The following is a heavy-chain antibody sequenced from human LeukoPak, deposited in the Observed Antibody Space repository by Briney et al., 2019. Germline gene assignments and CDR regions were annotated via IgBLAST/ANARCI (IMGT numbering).Heavy chain of an antibody. CDR3: ARADLRGYSLHY. J-gene: IGHJ4*02. V-gene: IGHV3-13*01. Sequence: GGSLRLSCAASGFTLSNYDMHWVRQVIGKGLEWVSGIGTAGDTYYGGSVKGRFSTSRENAKNFLYLQMNSLRAGDAAVYYCARADLRGYSLHYWGQGTLVTVSS. D-gene: IGHD5-18*01. CDR1: GFTLSNYD. CDR2: IGTAGDT.